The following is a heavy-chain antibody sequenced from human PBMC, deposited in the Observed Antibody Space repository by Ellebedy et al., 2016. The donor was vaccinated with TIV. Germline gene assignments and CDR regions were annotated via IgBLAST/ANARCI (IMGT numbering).Heavy chain of an antibody. J-gene: IGHJ4*02. V-gene: IGHV1-46*03. CDR2: INPSGGST. Sequence: ASVKVSCXASGYTFTSYYMHWVRQAPGQGLEWMGIINPSGGSTSYAQKFQGRVTMTRDTSTSTVYMELSSLRSEDTAVYYCSYSGYDIGFDYWGQGTLVTVSS. D-gene: IGHD5-12*01. CDR1: GYTFTSYY. CDR3: SYSGYDIGFDY.